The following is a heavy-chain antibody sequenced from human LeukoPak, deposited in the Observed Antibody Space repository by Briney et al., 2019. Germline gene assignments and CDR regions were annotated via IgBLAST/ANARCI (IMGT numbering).Heavy chain of an antibody. CDR1: GFAFATYG. CDR2: IYNSGADT. D-gene: IGHD3-22*01. Sequence: PGGSLRLSCAASGFAFATYGMTWVRQAPGKGLQWVSTIYNSGADTFYADSVRGRFTISRDNSQNTLYLQMNSLRAEDTAIYYCAKGASSGHYTFEYWGQGTLVTVSS. CDR3: AKGASSGHYTFEY. J-gene: IGHJ4*02. V-gene: IGHV3-23*05.